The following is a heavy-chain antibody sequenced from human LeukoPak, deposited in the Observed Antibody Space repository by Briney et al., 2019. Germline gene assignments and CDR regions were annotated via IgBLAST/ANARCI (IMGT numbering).Heavy chain of an antibody. D-gene: IGHD5-12*01. Sequence: GGSLRLSCAASGFTFSRFWMSWVRQAPGKGLEWVADVKQDGSEKYYVDSVKGRFTISRDNAKNSLYLQMNSLRAEDTAVFYCARDGTYTDYDPDFDIWGQGTLVTVSS. J-gene: IGHJ4*02. CDR1: GFTFSRFW. CDR3: ARDGTYTDYDPDFDI. CDR2: VKQDGSEK. V-gene: IGHV3-7*04.